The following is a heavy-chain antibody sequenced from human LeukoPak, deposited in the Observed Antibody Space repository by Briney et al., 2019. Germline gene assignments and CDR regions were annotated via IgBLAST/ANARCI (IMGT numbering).Heavy chain of an antibody. CDR2: ISSSSSYI. D-gene: IGHD3-3*01. CDR1: GFTFSSYS. V-gene: IGHV3-21*01. CDR3: AREGTGYDFWSGFPT. Sequence: PGGSLRLSCAASGFTFSSYSMNWVRQAPGKGLEWVSSISSSSSYIYYADSVKGRFTISRDNAKNTLYLQMNSLRAEDRAVYYCAREGTGYDFWSGFPTRGQGTTVTVSS. J-gene: IGHJ6*02.